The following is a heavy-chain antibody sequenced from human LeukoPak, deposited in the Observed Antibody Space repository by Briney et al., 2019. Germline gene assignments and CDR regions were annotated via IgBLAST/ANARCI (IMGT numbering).Heavy chain of an antibody. CDR3: ARTRLWPTGTFDY. D-gene: IGHD3-16*01. Sequence: PSETLSLTCTVSGYSISSGYYWGWIRQPPGKGLEWIGSIYHSGSTYYNPSLKSRVTISVDTSKNQFSLRLSSVTATDAAVYYCARTRLWPTGTFDYWGQGTLVTVSS. V-gene: IGHV4-38-2*02. CDR1: GYSISSGYY. J-gene: IGHJ4*02. CDR2: IYHSGST.